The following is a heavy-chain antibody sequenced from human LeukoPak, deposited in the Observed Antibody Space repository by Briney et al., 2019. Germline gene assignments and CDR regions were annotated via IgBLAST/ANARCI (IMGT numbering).Heavy chain of an antibody. D-gene: IGHD3-10*01. CDR1: GVIFSSCA. Sequence: SVKVSCKASGVIFSSCAVQWVRQARGQRPEWIGWIAVGSGDTNYAQKFQDRVTITRDMSTSTVYMELSSVRSEDTAVYSCAADLYYYGSGSTYKGDAFDVWGQGTMVSVSS. V-gene: IGHV1-58*01. CDR2: IAVGSGDT. J-gene: IGHJ3*01. CDR3: AADLYYYGSGSTYKGDAFDV.